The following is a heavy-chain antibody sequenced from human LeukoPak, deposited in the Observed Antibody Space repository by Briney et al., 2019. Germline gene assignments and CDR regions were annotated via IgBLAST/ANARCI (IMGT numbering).Heavy chain of an antibody. J-gene: IGHJ6*03. D-gene: IGHD5-18*01. Sequence: SETLSLTCTVSGGSISSSSYSWSWIRQPPGKGLEWIGYIYYSGSTNYNPSLKSRVTISVDTSKNRFSLKLTSVTAADTAVYYCARTTEGGYTYGYFYYYYMDVWGKGTTVTISS. CDR1: GGSISSSSYS. V-gene: IGHV4-61*01. CDR3: ARTTEGGYTYGYFYYYYMDV. CDR2: IYYSGST.